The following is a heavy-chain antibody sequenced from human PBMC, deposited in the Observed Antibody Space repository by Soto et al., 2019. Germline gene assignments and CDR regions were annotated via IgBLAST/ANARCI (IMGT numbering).Heavy chain of an antibody. CDR1: GFTFSTSG. J-gene: IGHJ5*01. CDR3: TRDPPNILTGHYQASPSDS. CDR2: ISGSGSST. D-gene: IGHD3-9*01. Sequence: GGSLRLSCATSGFTFSTSGMSWVRQPPGKGLEWVSSISGSGSSTYYADSVRGRLTVSRDNSMNTLYLQMNSLGAEDTAVYYCTRDPPNILTGHYQASPSDSWGHAIRVTVSS. V-gene: IGHV3-23*01.